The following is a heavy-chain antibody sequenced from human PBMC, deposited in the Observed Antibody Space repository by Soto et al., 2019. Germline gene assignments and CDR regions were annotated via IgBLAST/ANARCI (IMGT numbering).Heavy chain of an antibody. V-gene: IGHV4-59*01. CDR1: GGSISSYY. CDR3: ARDRILYYDSSGYYYQGATGWFDP. CDR2: IYYSGST. D-gene: IGHD3-22*01. Sequence: PSETLSLTCTVSGGSISSYYWSWIRQPPGKGLEWIGYIYYSGSTNYNPSLKSRVTISVDTSKNQFSLELSSVTAADTAVYYCARDRILYYDSSGYYYQGATGWFDPWGQGTLVTVSS. J-gene: IGHJ5*02.